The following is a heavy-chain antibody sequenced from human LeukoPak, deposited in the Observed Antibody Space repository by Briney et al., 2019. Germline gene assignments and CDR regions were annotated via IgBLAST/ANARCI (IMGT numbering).Heavy chain of an antibody. D-gene: IGHD6-13*01. CDR1: GGSISSYY. J-gene: IGHJ6*02. CDR2: IYYSGST. V-gene: IGHV4-59*01. Sequence: SETLSLTCTVTGGSISSYYWSWIRQPPGKGLEWIGYIYYSGSTNYNPSLKSRVTISVDTSKNQFSLKLSSVTAADTAVYYCASHSSSWYKPYYYYGMDVWGQGTTVTVSS. CDR3: ASHSSSWYKPYYYYGMDV.